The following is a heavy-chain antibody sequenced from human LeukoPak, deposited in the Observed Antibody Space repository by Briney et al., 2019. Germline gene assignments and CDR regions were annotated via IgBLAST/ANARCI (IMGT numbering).Heavy chain of an antibody. J-gene: IGHJ4*02. Sequence: ASVKVSCKASGYNFATYGFCWVRQAPGHGLEWMGWISANNGKTAYAQKFQGRVTLTTDTSTTTAYLELRTLRPDDTAVYYCAKVAGDRMDYWGQGTLVTVSS. CDR2: ISANNGKT. D-gene: IGHD6-13*01. V-gene: IGHV1-18*01. CDR3: AKVAGDRMDY. CDR1: GYNFATYG.